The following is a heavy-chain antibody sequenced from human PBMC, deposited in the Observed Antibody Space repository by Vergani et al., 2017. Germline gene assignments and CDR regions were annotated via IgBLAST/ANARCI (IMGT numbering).Heavy chain of an antibody. CDR1: GGTFSSYA. V-gene: IGHV1-69*04. CDR3: AKESIRYSSSWYLFDY. Sequence: QVQLVQSGAEVKKPGASVKVSCKASGGTFSSYAISWVRQAPGQGLEWMGRIIPILGIANYAQKFQGRVTITADKSTSTAYMELSSLRSEDTAVYYCAKESIRYSSSWYLFDYWGQGTLVTVSS. CDR2: IIPILGIA. D-gene: IGHD6-13*01. J-gene: IGHJ4*02.